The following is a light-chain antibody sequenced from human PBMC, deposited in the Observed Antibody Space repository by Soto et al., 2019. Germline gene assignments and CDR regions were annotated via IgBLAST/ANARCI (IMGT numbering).Light chain of an antibody. J-gene: IGLJ2*01. V-gene: IGLV2-11*01. CDR2: DVN. Sequence: QSALTQPRSVSGSPGQSVTLSCTGTSSDVGGYPYVSWYQHHPGKAPKIIIYDVNKRPSGVPDRFSGSKSGNTASLTISGLQTEDEADYYCCSYAGSYTLVFVGGTKLTVL. CDR3: CSYAGSYTLV. CDR1: SSDVGGYPY.